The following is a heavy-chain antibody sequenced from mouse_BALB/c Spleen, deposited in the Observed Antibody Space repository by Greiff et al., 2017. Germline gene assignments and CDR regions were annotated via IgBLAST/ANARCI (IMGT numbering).Heavy chain of an antibody. CDR2: IRLKSNNYAT. CDR3: DREEVYYYGSSYRYAMDY. J-gene: IGHJ4*01. V-gene: IGHV6-6*02. CDR1: GFTFSNYW. Sequence: EVQVVESGGGLVQPGGSMKLSCVASGFTFSNYWMNWVRQSPEKGLEWVAEIRLKSNNYATHYAESVIGRFTISRDDSKSSVYLQMNNLRAEDTGMYYCDREEVYYYGSSYRYAMDYWGRGASVTIAS. D-gene: IGHD1-1*01.